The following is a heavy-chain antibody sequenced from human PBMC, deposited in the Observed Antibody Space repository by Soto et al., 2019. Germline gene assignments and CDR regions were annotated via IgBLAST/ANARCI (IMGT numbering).Heavy chain of an antibody. Sequence: SVKVSCKASGGTFSSYAISWVRQAPGQGLEWMGGIIPIFGTANYAQKFQGRVTITADESTSTAYMELSSLRSEDTAVYYCARILDYYDSSGYSYFDYWGQGTLVTVSS. J-gene: IGHJ4*02. CDR1: GGTFSSYA. CDR3: ARILDYYDSSGYSYFDY. V-gene: IGHV1-69*13. D-gene: IGHD3-22*01. CDR2: IIPIFGTA.